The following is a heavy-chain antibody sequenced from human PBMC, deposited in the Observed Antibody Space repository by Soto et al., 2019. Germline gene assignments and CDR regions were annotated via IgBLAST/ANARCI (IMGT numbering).Heavy chain of an antibody. CDR1: GYIFTRYG. CDR3: ARDVDIGTHPTGDWFDS. Sequence: VASVKVSCKASGYIFTRYGITWVRQAPGQGLEWVGWVSAKNGNTNSGQKFQGRVTMTTDTSTSTAYTELRSLRSDDTAIYYCARDVDIGTHPTGDWFDSWGQGTLVTVSS. CDR2: VSAKNGNT. D-gene: IGHD5-12*01. J-gene: IGHJ5*01. V-gene: IGHV1-18*01.